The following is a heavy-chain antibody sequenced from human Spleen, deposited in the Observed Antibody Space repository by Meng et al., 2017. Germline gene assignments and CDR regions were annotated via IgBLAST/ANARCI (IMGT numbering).Heavy chain of an antibody. V-gene: IGHV2-5*01. D-gene: IGHD3-10*02. CDR2: IYWNDDK. Sequence: SGPTLVKPTQTLTLTCTFSGFSLSTNGVGVGWIRPPPGKALEWLALIYWNDDKRYSPPLKNRLAITKDTSKNQVVLTMTNMDPVDTATYYCAHRTITTLFDSWGQGALVTVSS. CDR3: AHRTITTLFDS. CDR1: GFSLSTNGVG. J-gene: IGHJ4*02.